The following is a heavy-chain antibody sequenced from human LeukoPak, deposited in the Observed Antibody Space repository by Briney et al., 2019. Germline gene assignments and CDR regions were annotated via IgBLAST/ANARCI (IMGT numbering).Heavy chain of an antibody. CDR3: ARDDYRGVTNFDP. D-gene: IGHD3-10*01. Sequence: ETLSLTCTVSGGSISPYFWSWMRQTPGRGLEWIGYISYTGSTNYNPALKSRVTISVDTSKNQFSLQLTSVTAADTAVYYCARDDYRGVTNFDPWGQGTLVTVSS. CDR1: GGSISPYF. J-gene: IGHJ5*02. CDR2: ISYTGST. V-gene: IGHV4-59*01.